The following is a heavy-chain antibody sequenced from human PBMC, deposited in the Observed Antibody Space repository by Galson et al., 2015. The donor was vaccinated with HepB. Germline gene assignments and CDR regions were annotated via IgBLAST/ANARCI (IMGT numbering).Heavy chain of an antibody. CDR3: AKVLRRWALDA. J-gene: IGHJ5*02. D-gene: IGHD3-3*01. V-gene: IGHV3-23*01. CDR1: GLTFSTCA. Sequence: SLRLSCAASGLTFSTCAMSWVRQAPGKGLEWVAAISFNGGGTYYADSVKGRFSISRDNSKNTLYLQMNSLRVEDTAIYYCAKVLRRWALDAWGQGTLVTVSS. CDR2: ISFNGGGT.